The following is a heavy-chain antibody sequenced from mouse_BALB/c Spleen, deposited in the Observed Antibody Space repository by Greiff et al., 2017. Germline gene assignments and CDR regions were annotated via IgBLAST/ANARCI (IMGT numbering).Heavy chain of an antibody. Sequence: EVMLVESGGGLVKPGGSLKLSCAASGFTFSSYAMSWVRQTPEKRLEWVASISSGGSTYYPDSVKGRFTISRDNARNILYLQMSSLRSEDTAMYYCARGQNYGTAFYYAMDYWGQGTSVTVSS. V-gene: IGHV5-6-5*01. CDR1: GFTFSSYA. D-gene: IGHD1-2*01. CDR3: ARGQNYGTAFYYAMDY. CDR2: ISSGGST. J-gene: IGHJ4*01.